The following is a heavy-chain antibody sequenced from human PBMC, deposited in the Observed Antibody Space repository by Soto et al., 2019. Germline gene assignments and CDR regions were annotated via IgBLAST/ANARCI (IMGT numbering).Heavy chain of an antibody. CDR2: ITSSGGGT. CDR1: GFTFSAYV. Sequence: GGSLRLSCAASGFTFSAYVMSWVRQAPGKGLEWVSSITSSGGGTYYADSVKGRFTVSRDNSKNTVYLQMNSLRDEDTAVYYCAKLTVAWGQGTLVTVSS. D-gene: IGHD4-4*01. J-gene: IGHJ4*02. V-gene: IGHV3-23*01. CDR3: AKLTVA.